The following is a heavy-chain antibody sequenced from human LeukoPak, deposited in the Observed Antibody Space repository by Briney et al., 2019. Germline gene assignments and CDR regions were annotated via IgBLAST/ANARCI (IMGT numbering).Heavy chain of an antibody. CDR2: ISYDGSNK. V-gene: IGHV3-30*04. CDR1: GFTFSSYA. J-gene: IGHJ4*02. D-gene: IGHD6-19*01. CDR3: AKEIYSSGWPGFDY. Sequence: GGSLRLSCAASGFTFSSYAMHWVRQAPGKGLEWVALISYDGSNKYYADSVKGRFTISRDNSKNTLYLQMNSLRAEDTAVYYCAKEIYSSGWPGFDYWGQGTLVTVSS.